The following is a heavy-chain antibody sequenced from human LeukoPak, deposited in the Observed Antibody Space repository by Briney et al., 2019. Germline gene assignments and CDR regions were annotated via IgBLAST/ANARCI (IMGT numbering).Heavy chain of an antibody. J-gene: IGHJ4*02. V-gene: IGHV3-30*18. Sequence: GGSLRLSCAASGFTLSSYGMHWVRQAPGKGLEWVANISYDGSNKYYVDSVKGRFTISRDNSKNTLYLQMNSLRAEDTAVYYCAKDLLCSSTSCYGSGYFDSWGQGTLVTVSS. D-gene: IGHD2-2*01. CDR1: GFTLSSYG. CDR3: AKDLLCSSTSCYGSGYFDS. CDR2: ISYDGSNK.